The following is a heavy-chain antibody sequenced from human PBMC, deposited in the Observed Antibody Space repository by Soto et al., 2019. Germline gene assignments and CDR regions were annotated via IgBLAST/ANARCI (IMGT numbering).Heavy chain of an antibody. V-gene: IGHV3-23*01. CDR1: GFTFSSYA. J-gene: IGHJ5*01. Sequence: PGGSLRLSCAASGFTFSSYAMSWVRQAPGKGLEWVSAISGSGGSTYYADSVKGRFTTSRDNSKNTLYLQMNSLRAEDTAVYYCATPPQYYDSSGYPFDPWGQGTLVTVS. D-gene: IGHD3-22*01. CDR2: ISGSGGST. CDR3: ATPPQYYDSSGYPFDP.